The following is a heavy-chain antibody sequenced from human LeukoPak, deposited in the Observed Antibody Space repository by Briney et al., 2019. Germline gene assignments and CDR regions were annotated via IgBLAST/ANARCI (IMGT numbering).Heavy chain of an antibody. Sequence: PGGSLRLSCAASGFIFSNYWMSWVRQAPGEGLEWVANIKPDGSETNYVDSLKGRFTISRDNAKNSVYLQMNRLRAEDTAVYYCAGPPQAGPFDYWGQGVLVSVSS. V-gene: IGHV3-7*01. CDR3: AGPPQAGPFDY. CDR1: GFIFSNYW. J-gene: IGHJ4*02. D-gene: IGHD6-19*01. CDR2: IKPDGSET.